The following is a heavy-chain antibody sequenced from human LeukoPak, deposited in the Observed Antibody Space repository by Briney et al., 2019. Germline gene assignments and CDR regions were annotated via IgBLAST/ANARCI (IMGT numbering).Heavy chain of an antibody. J-gene: IGHJ4*02. CDR2: INHSGST. Sequence: SETLSLTCAVYGGSFSGYYWSWIRQPPGKGLEWIGEINHSGSTNYNPSIKSRVTISVDTSKNQFSLKLSSVTAADTAVYYCARGGDYYDSSGYYHFDYWGQGTLATVSS. D-gene: IGHD3-22*01. V-gene: IGHV4-34*01. CDR3: ARGGDYYDSSGYYHFDY. CDR1: GGSFSGYY.